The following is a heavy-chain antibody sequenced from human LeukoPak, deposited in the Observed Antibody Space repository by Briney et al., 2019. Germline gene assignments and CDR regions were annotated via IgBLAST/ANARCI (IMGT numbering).Heavy chain of an antibody. CDR1: GFTFSRYA. J-gene: IGHJ5*02. CDR2: ICNDGSNK. V-gene: IGHV3-33*08. CDR3: AREGFLGWFDP. D-gene: IGHD3-10*01. Sequence: PGGSLRLSCAASGFTFSRYAFNWVRQAPGKGLEWVAVICNDGSNKYYADSVKGGFTISIDNSKNTLYLQMNSLRAEDTAVYYCAREGFLGWFDPWGQGTLVTVSS.